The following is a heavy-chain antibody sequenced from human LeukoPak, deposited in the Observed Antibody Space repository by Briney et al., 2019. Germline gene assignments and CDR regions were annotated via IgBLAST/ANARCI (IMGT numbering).Heavy chain of an antibody. CDR3: ARDGPRTVASDAFDI. Sequence: GGSLRLSCAASGFTFDDYAMHWVRQAPGKGLEWVSGISWNSGSIGYADSVKGRFTISRDNAKNTLYLQMNSLRAEDTAVYYCARDGPRTVASDAFDIWGQGTMVTVSS. D-gene: IGHD6-19*01. V-gene: IGHV3-9*01. CDR1: GFTFDDYA. J-gene: IGHJ3*02. CDR2: ISWNSGSI.